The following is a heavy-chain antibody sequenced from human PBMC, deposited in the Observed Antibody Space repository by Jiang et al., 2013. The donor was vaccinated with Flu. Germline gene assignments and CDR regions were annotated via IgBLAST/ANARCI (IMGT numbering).Heavy chain of an antibody. Sequence: FTFSSYAMSWVRQASREGGEEWVSGISGGGDGTYYADSVKGRFTISRDNSKNTLFLQMNALRAEDTAVYYCAKLTDYFDSSGNFHYWGQGTLVTVSS. V-gene: IGHV3-23*01. CDR2: ISGGGDGT. J-gene: IGHJ4*02. CDR3: AKLTDYFDSSGNFHY. D-gene: IGHD3-22*01. CDR1: FTFSSYA.